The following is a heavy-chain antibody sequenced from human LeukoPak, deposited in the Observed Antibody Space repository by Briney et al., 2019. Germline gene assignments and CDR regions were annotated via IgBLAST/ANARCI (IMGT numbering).Heavy chain of an antibody. CDR1: GLIFSKYW. D-gene: IGHD3-10*02. CDR3: AELGITMIGGV. V-gene: IGHV3-7*01. Sequence: GGSLRLSCAASGLIFSKYWMTWVRQAPGKGLEWVASIKPDGSEKYYLDSVRGRFTISRDNARDSLYLQMNSLRAEDTAVYYCAELGITMIGGVWGKGTTVTISS. CDR2: IKPDGSEK. J-gene: IGHJ6*04.